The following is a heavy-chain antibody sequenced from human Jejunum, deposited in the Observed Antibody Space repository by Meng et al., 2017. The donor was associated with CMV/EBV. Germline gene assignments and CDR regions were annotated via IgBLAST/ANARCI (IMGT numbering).Heavy chain of an antibody. CDR1: GFTFGDYG. J-gene: IGHJ4*02. V-gene: IGHV3-49*04. Sequence: SGFTFGDYGVSWVRQAPGKGLEWVAFIRSGAYTGTSEYAASVEGRFTVSRDDSKSVAHLQMNNLKNEDTAVYFCTRDRGRVTLPDYWGQGTLVTVSS. CDR2: IRSGAYTGTS. D-gene: IGHD3-16*01. CDR3: TRDRGRVTLPDY.